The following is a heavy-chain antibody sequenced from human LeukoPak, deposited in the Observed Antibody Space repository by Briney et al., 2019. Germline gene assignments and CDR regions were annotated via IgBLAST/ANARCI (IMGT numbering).Heavy chain of an antibody. CDR1: GFTFSSYA. CDR2: ISYDGSNK. J-gene: IGHJ4*02. D-gene: IGHD2-2*01. CDR3: VRDASASFRHFDY. V-gene: IGHV3-30-3*01. Sequence: GGSLRLSCAASGFTFSSYAMHWVRQAPGKGLEWVAVISYDGSNKYYADSVKGRFTISRDNSKNTLYLQMNSLRAEDTAVYYCVRDASASFRHFDYWGQGTQVTVSS.